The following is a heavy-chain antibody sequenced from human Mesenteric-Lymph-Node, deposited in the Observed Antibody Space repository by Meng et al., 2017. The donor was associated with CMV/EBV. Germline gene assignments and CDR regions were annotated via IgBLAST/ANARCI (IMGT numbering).Heavy chain of an antibody. J-gene: IGHJ4*02. D-gene: IGHD3/OR15-3a*01. CDR2: SDPETGET. CDR1: GYTFTGYY. CDR3: ARVTRRFRDFEI. Sequence: ASVKVSCKASGYTFTGYYMHWVRQAPGQGLEWMGGSDPETGETIFAQKFQGRVTMTEDTTTDTAYMQLSSLRSEDTAVYYCARVTRRFRDFEIWGQGTLVTVSS. V-gene: IGHV1-24*01.